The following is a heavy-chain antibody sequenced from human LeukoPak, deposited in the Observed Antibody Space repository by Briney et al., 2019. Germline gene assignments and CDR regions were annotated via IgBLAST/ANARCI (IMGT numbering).Heavy chain of an antibody. CDR2: INHSGST. D-gene: IGHD6-13*01. V-gene: IGHV4-34*01. Sequence: PSGALSLTCAVYGGSFSGYYGSWIRQPPGKGLEWIGEINHSGSTNYNPSLKSRVAISVDTSKNQFSLKLSSVTAADTAVYYCARGSAVAGIVDYWGQGTLVTVSS. CDR3: ARGSAVAGIVDY. CDR1: GGSFSGYY. J-gene: IGHJ4*02.